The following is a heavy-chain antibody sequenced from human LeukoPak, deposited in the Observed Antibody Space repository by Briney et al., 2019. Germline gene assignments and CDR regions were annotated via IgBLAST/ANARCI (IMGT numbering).Heavy chain of an antibody. CDR3: VRGTGY. CDR1: GFTFSTYV. CDR2: ISSNGDNT. Sequence: GGSLRLSCSVSGFTFSTYVMHWVRQAPGKGLEYVSAISSNGDNTYYADSVKGRFTISRDNSKNTLYLQMSSLRADDTAVYYCVRGTGYWSQGTLVTVSS. J-gene: IGHJ4*02. V-gene: IGHV3-64D*06.